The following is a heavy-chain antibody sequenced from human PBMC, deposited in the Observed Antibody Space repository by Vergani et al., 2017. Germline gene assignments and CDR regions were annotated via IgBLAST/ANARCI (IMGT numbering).Heavy chain of an antibody. J-gene: IGHJ4*02. Sequence: QVQLQESGPGLVKPSQTLSLTCTVSGGSISSGDYYWSWIRQPPGKGLEWIGYIYYSGSTYYNPSLKSRVTISLDTSKSQFSLKLSSVTAADTAVFYCASIDFWSGYSPQWGQGTLVTVSS. D-gene: IGHD3-3*01. CDR2: IYYSGST. CDR1: GGSISSGDYY. V-gene: IGHV4-30-4*01. CDR3: ASIDFWSGYSPQ.